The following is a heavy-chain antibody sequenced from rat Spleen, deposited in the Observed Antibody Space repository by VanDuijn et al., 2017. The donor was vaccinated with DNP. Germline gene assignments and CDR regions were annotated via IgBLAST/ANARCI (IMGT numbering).Heavy chain of an antibody. J-gene: IGHJ4*01. Sequence: EVQLVESGGGLVQPGRSMILSCAASGFTFSNYYMAWVRQAPTKGLEWVAAITPGGGNTYYRDSVKGRFTISRDNAENTVYLQMNSLRSEDTATYYCARVNNNLYYGLDAWGQGTSVTVSS. V-gene: IGHV5-25*01. CDR3: ARVNNNLYYGLDA. D-gene: IGHD1-10*01. CDR1: GFTFSNYY. CDR2: ITPGGGNT.